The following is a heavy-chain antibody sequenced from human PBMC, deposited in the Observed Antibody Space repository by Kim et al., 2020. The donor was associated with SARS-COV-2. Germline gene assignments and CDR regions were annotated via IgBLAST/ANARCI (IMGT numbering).Heavy chain of an antibody. CDR3: ARGGGRITIFGVAYFDY. V-gene: IGHV3-33*01. D-gene: IGHD3-3*01. CDR2: IWHDGSNK. CDR1: GFTFSSYG. J-gene: IGHJ4*02. Sequence: GGSLRLSCAASGFTFSSYGMHWVRQAPGKGLEWVAVIWHDGSNKYYADSVKGRFTISRDNSKNTLYLQMNSLRAEDTAVYYCARGGGRITIFGVAYFDYWGQGTLVTVSS.